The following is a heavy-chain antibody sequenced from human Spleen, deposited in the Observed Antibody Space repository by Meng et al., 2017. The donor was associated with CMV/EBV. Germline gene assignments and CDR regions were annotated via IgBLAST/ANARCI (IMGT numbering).Heavy chain of an antibody. CDR3: ANGWGADYFDASGYYYVRFDY. V-gene: IGHV3-23*01. CDR2: ISGSGGST. CDR1: GFIFRNYA. D-gene: IGHD3-22*01. Sequence: GESLKISCAASGFIFRNYAMGWVRQAPGKGLEWVSGISGSGGSTYYADSVKGRFTISRDNSKNTLYVQMNSLRAEDTAVYYCANGWGADYFDASGYYYVRFDYWGLGTLVTVSS. J-gene: IGHJ4*02.